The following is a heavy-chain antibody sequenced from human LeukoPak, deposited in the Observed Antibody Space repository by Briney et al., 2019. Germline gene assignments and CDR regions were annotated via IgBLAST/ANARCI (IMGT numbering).Heavy chain of an antibody. Sequence: PSGTLSLTCAVSGGSISTNNWWHWLRLSPGKGLEWIGEIYHSGGINYNPSLKSRVTMSVDTSKNQFSLNVNSVTAADTAVYYCARGPGFYYYYGMDVWGQGTTVTVSS. CDR3: ARGPGFYYYYGMDV. D-gene: IGHD3-10*01. V-gene: IGHV4-4*02. CDR1: GGSISTNNW. J-gene: IGHJ6*02. CDR2: IYHSGGI.